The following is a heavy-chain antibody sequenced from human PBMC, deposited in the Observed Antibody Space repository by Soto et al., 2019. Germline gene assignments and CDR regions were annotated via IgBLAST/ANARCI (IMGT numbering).Heavy chain of an antibody. J-gene: IGHJ4*02. Sequence: ASVKVCCKASGYTFTSCGISWVRQAPGKGLEWMGCFSAYDGNTNYAQKLQGRVTMTEDTSTDTAYMELSSLRSEDTAVYYCATGFSNIGDYWGQGTLVTVSS. CDR1: GYTFTSCG. V-gene: IGHV1-18*01. CDR3: ATGFSNIGDY. CDR2: FSAYDGNT.